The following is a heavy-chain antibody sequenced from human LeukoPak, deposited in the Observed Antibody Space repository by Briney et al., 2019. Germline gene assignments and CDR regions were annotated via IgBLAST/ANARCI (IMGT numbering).Heavy chain of an antibody. CDR1: GGSFSGYY. Sequence: SETLSLTCAVYGGSFSGYYWSWIRQPPGKGLEWIGEINHSGSTNYNPSLKSRVTISVDTSKNQFSLKLSSVTAADTAVYYCARVGISMVRGVMSHYFDYWGQGTLVTVSS. J-gene: IGHJ4*02. CDR2: INHSGST. CDR3: ARVGISMVRGVMSHYFDY. V-gene: IGHV4-34*09. D-gene: IGHD3-10*01.